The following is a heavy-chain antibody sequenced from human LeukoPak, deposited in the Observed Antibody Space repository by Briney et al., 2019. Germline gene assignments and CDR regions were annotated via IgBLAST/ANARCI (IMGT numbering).Heavy chain of an antibody. CDR1: GFTFSRYG. Sequence: GRSLRLSCVASGFTFSRYGMHWVRQAPGKGLEWVAIIWYDGSNKYYADSVKGLFTISRDTSKNTLYLQMDSLRAEDTAVYYCASGDTTGYSGDAFNIWGQGTMVTVSS. V-gene: IGHV3-33*03. CDR2: IWYDGSNK. D-gene: IGHD3-22*01. CDR3: ASGDTTGYSGDAFNI. J-gene: IGHJ3*02.